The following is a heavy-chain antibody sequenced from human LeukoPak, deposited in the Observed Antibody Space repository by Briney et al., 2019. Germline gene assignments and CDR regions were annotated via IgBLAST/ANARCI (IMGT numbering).Heavy chain of an antibody. CDR2: ISSSSSYI. D-gene: IGHD6-13*01. CDR3: ARDRAAAGIPSDY. CDR1: GLTFSSYS. Sequence: PGGSLRLSCAASGLTFSSYSMNWLRQAPGKGLEWVSSISSSSSYIYYADSVKGRFTISRDNAKNSLYLQMNSLRAEDTAVYYCARDRAAAGIPSDYWGQGTLVTVSS. J-gene: IGHJ4*02. V-gene: IGHV3-21*01.